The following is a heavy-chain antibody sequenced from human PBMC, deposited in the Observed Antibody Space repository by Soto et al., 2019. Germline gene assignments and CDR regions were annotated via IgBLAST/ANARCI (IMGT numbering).Heavy chain of an antibody. J-gene: IGHJ5*02. CDR3: ARGVGSGTYYNQYNWFDP. Sequence: ASVKVSCKASGYTFTNYGISWVRQAPGQGLEWMGWINTYNGNTNHAQKLQGRVTMTTDTSTSTAYMELRSPRSDDTAVYYCARGVGSGTYYNQYNWFDPWGQGTLVTVSS. V-gene: IGHV1-18*01. CDR2: INTYNGNT. CDR1: GYTFTNYG. D-gene: IGHD3-10*01.